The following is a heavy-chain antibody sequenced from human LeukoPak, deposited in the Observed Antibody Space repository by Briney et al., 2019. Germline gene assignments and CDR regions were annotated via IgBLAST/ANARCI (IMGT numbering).Heavy chain of an antibody. CDR1: GFTFSSYV. J-gene: IGHJ4*02. Sequence: GGSLRLSCAASGFTFSSYVMSWVRQAPGKGLEWVSGISGSGGSTYYADSVKGRFTISRDNSKNTLYLQMNTLRAEDTALYYCAKAVHGDYADCWGQGILVTVSS. CDR3: AKAVHGDYADC. D-gene: IGHD4-17*01. V-gene: IGHV3-23*01. CDR2: ISGSGGST.